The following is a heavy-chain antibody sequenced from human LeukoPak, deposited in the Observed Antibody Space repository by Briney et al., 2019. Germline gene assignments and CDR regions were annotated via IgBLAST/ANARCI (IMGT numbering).Heavy chain of an antibody. J-gene: IGHJ6*02. Sequence: PGGSLRLSCAASGFTFSSYWMSWVRQAPGKGLEWVANIKQDGSEKYYVDSVKGRFTISRDNAKNSLYLQMNSLRAEDTAVYYCARIPGYCSGGSCPYGMDVWGQGTTVTVSS. V-gene: IGHV3-7*01. CDR1: GFTFSSYW. CDR3: ARIPGYCSGGSCPYGMDV. CDR2: IKQDGSEK. D-gene: IGHD2-15*01.